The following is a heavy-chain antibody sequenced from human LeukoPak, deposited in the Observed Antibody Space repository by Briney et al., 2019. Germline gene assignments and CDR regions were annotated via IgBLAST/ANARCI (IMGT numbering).Heavy chain of an antibody. CDR1: GFTFRNYY. D-gene: IGHD3-16*01. Sequence: GGSLRLSCTVSGFTFRNYYMSWIRQAPGKGLDWVSYTSISSSYTNYADSVKGRLTISRDNAKNSLYLQMNSLRAEATAVYYCSRSYGGYVFDGWGRGSLVTV. V-gene: IGHV3-11*03. J-gene: IGHJ4*02. CDR2: TSISSSYT. CDR3: SRSYGGYVFDG.